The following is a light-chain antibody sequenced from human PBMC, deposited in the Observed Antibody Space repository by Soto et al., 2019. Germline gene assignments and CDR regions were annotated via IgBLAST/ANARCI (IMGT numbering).Light chain of an antibody. Sequence: EIVMTQSPATLSVSPGERASLSCRASQSVRINLAWYQQRPGQAPRLLXYDTSTRANGIPVRFSGSGSGTELTLTISSLPSEDFAVYYCQQYNNWPPITFGQGTRLEIK. V-gene: IGKV3-15*01. J-gene: IGKJ5*01. CDR3: QQYNNWPPIT. CDR2: DTS. CDR1: QSVRIN.